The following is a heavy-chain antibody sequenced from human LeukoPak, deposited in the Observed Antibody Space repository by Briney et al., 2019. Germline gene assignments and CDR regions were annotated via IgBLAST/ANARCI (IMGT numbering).Heavy chain of an antibody. CDR1: SGSISSGGYS. D-gene: IGHD2-21*01. Sequence: SQTLSLTCAVSSGSISSGGYSWSWIRQPPGKGLEWIGYIYHSGSNFYNPSLKSRVTMSVDRSKNQFSLSLSSVTAADTAVYYCARVPIAIEAFDIWGQGTMVTVSS. CDR2: IYHSGSN. J-gene: IGHJ3*02. V-gene: IGHV4-30-2*01. CDR3: ARVPIAIEAFDI.